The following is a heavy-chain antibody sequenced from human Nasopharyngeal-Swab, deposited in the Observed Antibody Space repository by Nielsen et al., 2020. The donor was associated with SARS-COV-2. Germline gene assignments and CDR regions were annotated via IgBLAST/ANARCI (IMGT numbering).Heavy chain of an antibody. D-gene: IGHD6-13*01. CDR3: ARDLRQQLVLDAFDI. Sequence: GGSLRLSCAASGFTFSSYSMNWVRQAPGKGLEWVSSISSSSSYIYYADSVKGRFTISRDNAKNSLYLQMNSLRAEDTAVYYCARDLRQQLVLDAFDIRGQGTTVTVSS. CDR2: ISSSSSYI. V-gene: IGHV3-21*01. CDR1: GFTFSSYS. J-gene: IGHJ3*02.